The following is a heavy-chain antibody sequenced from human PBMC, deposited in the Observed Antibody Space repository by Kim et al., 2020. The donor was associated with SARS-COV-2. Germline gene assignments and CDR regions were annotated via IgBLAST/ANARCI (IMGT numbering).Heavy chain of an antibody. Sequence: GGSLRLSCAASGFTFSSYAMSWVRQAPGKGLEWVSAISGSGGSTYYADSVKGRFTISRDNSKNTLYLQMNSLRAEDTAVYYCAKDRYYDSSRYILLDYWGQGTLVTVSS. CDR3: AKDRYYDSSRYILLDY. CDR1: GFTFSSYA. V-gene: IGHV3-23*01. J-gene: IGHJ4*02. CDR2: ISGSGGST. D-gene: IGHD3-22*01.